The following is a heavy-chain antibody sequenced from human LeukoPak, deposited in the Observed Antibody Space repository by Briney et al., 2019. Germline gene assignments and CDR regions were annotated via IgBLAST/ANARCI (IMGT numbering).Heavy chain of an antibody. CDR3: ARDGDSGSYRPFDY. Sequence: QPGGSLRLSCAASGFTFSRYDMHWVRQATGKGLEWVSAIGTVGDPYYPGSVKGRFTISRDNAKNSLYLQMNSLRAEDTAVYYCARDGDSGSYRPFDYWGQGTLVTVSS. V-gene: IGHV3-13*05. J-gene: IGHJ4*02. CDR1: GFTFSRYD. D-gene: IGHD1-26*01. CDR2: IGTVGDP.